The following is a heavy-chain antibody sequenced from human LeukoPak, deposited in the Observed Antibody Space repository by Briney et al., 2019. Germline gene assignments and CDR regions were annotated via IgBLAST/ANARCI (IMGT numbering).Heavy chain of an antibody. V-gene: IGHV3-23*01. CDR1: GFTFSSYT. D-gene: IGHD3-16*01. J-gene: IGHJ4*02. CDR2: ISGSGGST. CDR3: AKVGRGESWFSHLDY. Sequence: RGSLRLSSAASGFTFSSYTMSSGRQAPGEGLGWVSAISGSGGSTYYAHSVKGRFTISRDNTQNTLYLQMNSLRDEDTAVYYFAKVGRGESWFSHLDYWGQGTLVTVSS.